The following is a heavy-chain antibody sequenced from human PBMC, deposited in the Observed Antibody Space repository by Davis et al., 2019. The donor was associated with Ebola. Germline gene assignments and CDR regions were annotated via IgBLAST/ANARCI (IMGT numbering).Heavy chain of an antibody. Sequence: GESLKISCAASGFSFGDYAMHLVRQAPGKGLEWVSLISWDGRNTAYGNSVRDRFTISRDNSGNFLYLQMNGLRAEDTAVYYCAAYDSTFRNYWGQGTLVTVSS. CDR3: AAYDSTFRNY. D-gene: IGHD3-22*01. V-gene: IGHV3-43D*03. CDR1: GFSFGDYA. J-gene: IGHJ4*02. CDR2: ISWDGRNT.